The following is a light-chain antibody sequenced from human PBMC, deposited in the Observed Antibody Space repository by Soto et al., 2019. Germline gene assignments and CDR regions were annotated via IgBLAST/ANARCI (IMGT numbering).Light chain of an antibody. Sequence: QSVLTQPASVSGSPGQSITISCTGTNSDVGSYNLVSWYQHHPGKAPKLMIYEVSRRPSGVSNRFSGSKSGNTASLTISGLQAEDEADYYCSSCTSSNTLLYVFGTGTKLTVL. J-gene: IGLJ1*01. CDR3: SSCTSSNTLLYV. CDR2: EVS. V-gene: IGLV2-14*02. CDR1: NSDVGSYNL.